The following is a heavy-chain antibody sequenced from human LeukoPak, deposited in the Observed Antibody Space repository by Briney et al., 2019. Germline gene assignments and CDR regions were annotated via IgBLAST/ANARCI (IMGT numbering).Heavy chain of an antibody. J-gene: IGHJ5*02. Sequence: GGSLRLSCAASGFTFSSYGMHWVRQAPGKGLEXXAVISYDGSNKYYADSVKGRFTISRDNSKNTLYLQMNSLRAEDTAVYYCAKGDFDWLTPNWFDPWGQGTLVTVSS. V-gene: IGHV3-30*18. D-gene: IGHD3-9*01. CDR3: AKGDFDWLTPNWFDP. CDR1: GFTFSSYG. CDR2: ISYDGSNK.